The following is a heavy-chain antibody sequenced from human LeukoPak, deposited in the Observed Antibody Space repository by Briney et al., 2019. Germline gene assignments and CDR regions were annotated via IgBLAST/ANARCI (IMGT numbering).Heavy chain of an antibody. J-gene: IGHJ3*02. Sequence: SETLSLTCTVSGGSISSSSYYWGWIRQPPGKGLEWIGSIYYSGSTYYNPPLKSRVTMSVDTSKNQFSLKLSSVTAADTAVYYCARTTEEGYCSGGSCYQAFAFDIWGQGTMVTVSS. CDR3: ARTTEEGYCSGGSCYQAFAFDI. V-gene: IGHV4-39*07. CDR2: IYYSGST. CDR1: GGSISSSSYY. D-gene: IGHD2-15*01.